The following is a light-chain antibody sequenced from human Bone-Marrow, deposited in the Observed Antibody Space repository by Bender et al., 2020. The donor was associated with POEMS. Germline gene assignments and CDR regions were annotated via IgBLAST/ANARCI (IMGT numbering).Light chain of an antibody. J-gene: IGLJ2*01. Sequence: NFILTQPHSVSESPGKTVTMSCNGFGGNIASNYVQWYQQRPGSAPTIVIYEDNERPSGVPDRFSGSMDRSSNSASLTISGLKTEDEADYYCQSYDDNSVIFGGGTKLTVL. V-gene: IGLV6-57*02. CDR2: EDN. CDR1: GGNIASNY. CDR3: QSYDDNSVI.